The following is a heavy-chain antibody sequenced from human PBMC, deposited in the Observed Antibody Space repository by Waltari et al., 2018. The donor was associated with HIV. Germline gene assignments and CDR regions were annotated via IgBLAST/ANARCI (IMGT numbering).Heavy chain of an antibody. CDR2: FNHDGST. CDR3: ARGYYDGSGNFY. Sequence: QLQLQESGPGLVKPSATLSLTCRVSGGSISSTTSYWGWIRQPPGKGLQWIGTFNHDGSTSYNPSLNSRVTISEDTSKNLFSLRLNSMTAADTAVYYCARGYYDGSGNFYWGQGTLVTVSS. V-gene: IGHV4-39*07. D-gene: IGHD3-22*01. CDR1: GGSISSTTSY. J-gene: IGHJ4*02.